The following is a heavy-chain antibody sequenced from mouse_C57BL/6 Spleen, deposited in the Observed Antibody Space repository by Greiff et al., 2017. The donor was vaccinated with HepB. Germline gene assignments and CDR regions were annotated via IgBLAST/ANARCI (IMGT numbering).Heavy chain of an antibody. CDR1: GFNIKDYY. Sequence: VQLKQSGAELVRPGASVKLSCTASGFNIKDYYMHWVKQRPEQGLEWIGRIDPEDGDTEYAPKFQGKATMTADTFSNTAYLQLSSLTSEDTAVYYCTTAGYSNSWYFDVWGTGTTVTVSS. J-gene: IGHJ1*03. V-gene: IGHV14-1*01. CDR3: TTAGYSNSWYFDV. D-gene: IGHD2-5*01. CDR2: IDPEDGDT.